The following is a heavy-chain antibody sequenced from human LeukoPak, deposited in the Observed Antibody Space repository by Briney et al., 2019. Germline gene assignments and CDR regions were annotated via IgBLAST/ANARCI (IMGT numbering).Heavy chain of an antibody. CDR3: AKGKLRSYYFDY. J-gene: IGHJ4*02. CDR2: ISGSGGST. CDR1: GFTFSSYA. Sequence: PGGSLRLSCAASGFTFSSYAMSWVRQAPGKGLEWVSAISGSGGSTYYADSVKGRFTISRDNSKNTLYLQMDSLRAEDTAVYYCAKGKLRSYYFDYWGQGTLVTVSS. D-gene: IGHD3-3*01. V-gene: IGHV3-23*01.